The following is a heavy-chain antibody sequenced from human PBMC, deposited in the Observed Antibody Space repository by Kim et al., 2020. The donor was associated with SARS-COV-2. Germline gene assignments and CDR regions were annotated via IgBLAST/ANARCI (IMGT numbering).Heavy chain of an antibody. CDR2: INTNTGNP. D-gene: IGHD5-18*01. Sequence: ASVKVSCKASGYTFTSYAMNWVRQAPGQGLEWMGWINTNTGNPTYAQGFTGRFVFSLDTSVSTAYLQISSLKAEDTAVYYCARGPPPGVELWFPSPYYFDCWGQGTLVTVSS. CDR3: ARGPPPGVELWFPSPYYFDC. J-gene: IGHJ4*02. CDR1: GYTFTSYA. V-gene: IGHV7-4-1*02.